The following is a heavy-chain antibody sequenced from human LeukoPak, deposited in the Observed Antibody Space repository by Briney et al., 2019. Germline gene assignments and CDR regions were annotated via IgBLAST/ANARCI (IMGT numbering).Heavy chain of an antibody. V-gene: IGHV3-64*01. CDR2: ISSNGDST. CDR3: VTESASSAWLFDN. J-gene: IGHJ4*02. CDR1: GFTVSRHY. D-gene: IGHD6-19*01. Sequence: PGGSLRLSCAASGFTVSRHYMSWVRQAPGKGLQYVSGISSNGDSTYYANSVKGRFTISRDNSKNTLYFQMGSLRAEDMAVYYCVTESASSAWLFDNWGQGTLVTVSS.